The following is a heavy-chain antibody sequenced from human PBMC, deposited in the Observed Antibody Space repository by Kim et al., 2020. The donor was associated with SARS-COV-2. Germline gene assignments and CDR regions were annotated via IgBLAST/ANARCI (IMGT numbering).Heavy chain of an antibody. D-gene: IGHD3-10*01. J-gene: IGHJ4*02. Sequence: GGSLRLSCAASGFTFSSYGMHCVRQAPGKGLEWVAVISYDGSNKYYADSVKGRFTISRDNSKNTLYLQMNSLRAEDTAVYYCASTGSGSGVDYWGQGTLVTVSS. V-gene: IGHV3-33*05. CDR1: GFTFSSYG. CDR2: ISYDGSNK. CDR3: ASTGSGSGVDY.